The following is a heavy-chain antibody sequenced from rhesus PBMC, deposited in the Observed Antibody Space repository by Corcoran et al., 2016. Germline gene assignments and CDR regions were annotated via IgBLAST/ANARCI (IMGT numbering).Heavy chain of an antibody. V-gene: IGHV4-173*01. D-gene: IGHD5-42*01. CDR2: ISGSGGNN. CDR1: GGSISSDS. CDR3: ARTTELGIPFDY. Sequence: QVQLQESGPGLVKPSETLSLTCAVSGGSISSDSWRWLRQPPGKGLEGIRRISGSGGNNDDKHALKSRVTIAIATSKNQCALRLRSVTAADTAVYYCARTTELGIPFDYWGQGVQVTVSS. J-gene: IGHJ4*01.